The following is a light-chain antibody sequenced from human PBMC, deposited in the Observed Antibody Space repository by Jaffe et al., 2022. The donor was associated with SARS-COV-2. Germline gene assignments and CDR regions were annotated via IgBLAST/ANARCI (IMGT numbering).Light chain of an antibody. CDR2: GAS. J-gene: IGKJ1*01. Sequence: EIVMTQSPATLSVSPGEGATLSCRASENINKNLAWYQQKPGQAPRLLIHGASTRATGVPVRFSGSGSGTEFTLTIGSLQSEDFAVYYCQQYYKWPPWTFGQGTQVEI. CDR3: QQYYKWPPWT. V-gene: IGKV3-15*01. CDR1: ENINKN.